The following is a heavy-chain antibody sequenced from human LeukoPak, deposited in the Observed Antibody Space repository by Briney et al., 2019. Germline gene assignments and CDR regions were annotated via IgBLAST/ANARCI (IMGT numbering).Heavy chain of an antibody. J-gene: IGHJ4*02. D-gene: IGHD3-22*01. CDR2: ISAYNGNT. Sequence: ASVKVSCKASGYTFTSYGISWVRQAPGQGLEWMGWISAYNGNTNYAQKLQGRVTLTRDTSTSTVYMELSSLRSEDTAVYYCARALGRSTYYYDSSGYPTWFDYWGQGTLVTVSS. V-gene: IGHV1-18*01. CDR3: ARALGRSTYYYDSSGYPTWFDY. CDR1: GYTFTSYG.